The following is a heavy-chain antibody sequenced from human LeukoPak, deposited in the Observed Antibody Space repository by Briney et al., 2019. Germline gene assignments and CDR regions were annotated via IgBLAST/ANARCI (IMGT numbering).Heavy chain of an antibody. CDR3: ARDAGWLQLGYFDY. V-gene: IGHV3-30-3*01. J-gene: IGHJ4*02. Sequence: GGSLRLSCAASGFTFSSYAMHWVRQAPGKGLEWVAVISYDGSNKYYADSVKGRFTISRDNSKNTLYLQMNSLRAEDTAVYYCARDAGWLQLGYFDYWGQGTLVTVSS. CDR1: GFTFSSYA. CDR2: ISYDGSNK. D-gene: IGHD5-24*01.